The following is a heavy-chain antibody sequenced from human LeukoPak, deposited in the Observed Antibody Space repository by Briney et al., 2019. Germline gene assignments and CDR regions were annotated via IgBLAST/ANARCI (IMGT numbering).Heavy chain of an antibody. CDR2: ISGSGDST. CDR3: AKSYSSSWTRYFDD. J-gene: IGHJ4*02. CDR1: GFTFSSCA. Sequence: GGSLRLSCAASGFTFSSCAMSWVRQAPGKGLEWVSAISGSGDSTYYADSVKGRITISRDNSKNTLYLQMSSLRAEDTAVYYCAKSYSSSWTRYFDDWGQGILVTVSS. D-gene: IGHD6-13*01. V-gene: IGHV3-23*01.